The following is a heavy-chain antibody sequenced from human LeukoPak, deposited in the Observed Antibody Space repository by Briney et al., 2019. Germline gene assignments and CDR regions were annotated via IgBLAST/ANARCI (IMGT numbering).Heavy chain of an antibody. V-gene: IGHV1-8*03. CDR1: GYTFTSYD. J-gene: IGHJ6*03. Sequence: ASVKVSCKASGYTFTSYDINWVRQATGQGLEWMGWVNPNSGNTGYAQKFQGRVTITRNTSISTAYMELSSLRSEDTAVYYCARHSSYYGSGSYYKGYYYMDVWGKGTTVTVSS. D-gene: IGHD3-10*01. CDR3: ARHSSYYGSGSYYKGYYYMDV. CDR2: VNPNSGNT.